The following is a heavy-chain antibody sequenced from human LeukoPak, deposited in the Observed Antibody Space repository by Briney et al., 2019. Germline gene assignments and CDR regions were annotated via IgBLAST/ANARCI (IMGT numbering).Heavy chain of an antibody. CDR2: ISGSGGSS. CDR1: GFTFSSYA. V-gene: IGHV3-23*01. D-gene: IGHD3-22*01. J-gene: IGHJ4*02. CDR3: AKDRVTYYYDSSGYPDY. Sequence: PGGSLRPSCAASGFTFSSYAMSWVRQAPGKGLEWVSAISGSGGSSYYADSVKGRFTISRDNSKNTLYLQMNSLRAEDTAVYYCAKDRVTYYYDSSGYPDYWGQGTLVTVSS.